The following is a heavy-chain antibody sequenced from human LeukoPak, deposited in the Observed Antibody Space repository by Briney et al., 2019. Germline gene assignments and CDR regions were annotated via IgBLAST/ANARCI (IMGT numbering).Heavy chain of an antibody. Sequence: GGSLRLSCAASGFTFSSYGMHWVRQAPGKGLEWVAFIRYDGSNKYYADSVKGRFTISRDNSKNTLYLQMNSLRAEDTAVYYCAKGISSPRGPFDYWGQGTLVTVSS. CDR1: GFTFSSYG. V-gene: IGHV3-30*02. CDR2: IRYDGSNK. CDR3: AKGISSPRGPFDY. D-gene: IGHD3-10*01. J-gene: IGHJ4*02.